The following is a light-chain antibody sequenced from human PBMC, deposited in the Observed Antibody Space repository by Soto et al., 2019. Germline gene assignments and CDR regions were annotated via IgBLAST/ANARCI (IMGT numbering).Light chain of an antibody. CDR1: QSISSY. Sequence: DIQMTQSPSSLSASVGDRVTITCRASQSISSYLNWYQQKPGKAPKLLIYAASSLQSGVPSRFSGSGSGTDFTLTISRLEPEDFAVYYCQHFVNSLTWAFGQGTKVDI. CDR3: QHFVNSLTWA. J-gene: IGKJ1*01. CDR2: AAS. V-gene: IGKV1-39*01.